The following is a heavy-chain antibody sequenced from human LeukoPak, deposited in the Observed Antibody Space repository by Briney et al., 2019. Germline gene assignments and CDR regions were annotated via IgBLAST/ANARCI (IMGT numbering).Heavy chain of an antibody. V-gene: IGHV1-46*04. J-gene: IGHJ4*02. CDR3: ATEIPGTCYFQN. CDR1: GHGFTNYF. CDR2: INPTGGGT. D-gene: IGHD1-20*01. Sequence: ASVKVSCKASGHGFTNYFIHWVRQAPGQGTEWMGLINPTGGGTTYPQKLQDGVTMTRDTSTGTVYMELSSLTSDDTAVYYCATEIPGTCYFQNWGQGTRVTVSS.